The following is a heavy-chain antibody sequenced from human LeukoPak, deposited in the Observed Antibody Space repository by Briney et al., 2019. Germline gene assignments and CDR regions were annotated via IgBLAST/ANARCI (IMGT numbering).Heavy chain of an antibody. Sequence: ASVKVSCKATGYTLTCYYMHWVRQPPGQGREWMGWINPNSGGTNYAQKFQGRVTMTRDTSIITAYMELSRLGSDDTAVYYCARDGASGYLAYYWGQGALVTVSS. CDR2: INPNSGGT. V-gene: IGHV1-2*02. D-gene: IGHD3-3*01. CDR3: ARDGASGYLAYY. CDR1: GYTLTCYY. J-gene: IGHJ4*02.